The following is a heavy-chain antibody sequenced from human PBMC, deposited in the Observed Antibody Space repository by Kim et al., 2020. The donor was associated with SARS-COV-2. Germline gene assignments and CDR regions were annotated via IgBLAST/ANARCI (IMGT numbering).Heavy chain of an antibody. CDR1: GYTFSGYY. J-gene: IGHJ4*02. CDR2: INVDTNGGGT. Sequence: ASVKVSCKASGYTFSGYYIHWVRQAPGQGLEWMGWINVDTNGGGTHFAQKFQGRVTMTRDTSISTAHMELTRLRSDATDIYFSERDRGCSWRTYFDSWGQ. CDR3: ERDRGCSWRTYFDS. V-gene: IGHV1-2*02. D-gene: IGHD6-13*01.